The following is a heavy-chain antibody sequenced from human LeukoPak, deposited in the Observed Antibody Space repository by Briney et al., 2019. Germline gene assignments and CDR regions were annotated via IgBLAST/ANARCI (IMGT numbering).Heavy chain of an antibody. Sequence: TGGSLRLSCAASGIAVSGNYMSWVRQTPGKGREWVSFISINTNTFYADSVRGRFTISRDTSKNTLLLQMDSLRDEDSAIYYCAIAQTWDGLFESWGQGTLVTVSS. V-gene: IGHV3-53*01. J-gene: IGHJ4*02. CDR1: GIAVSGNY. CDR3: AIAQTWDGLFES. CDR2: ISINTNT. D-gene: IGHD1-26*01.